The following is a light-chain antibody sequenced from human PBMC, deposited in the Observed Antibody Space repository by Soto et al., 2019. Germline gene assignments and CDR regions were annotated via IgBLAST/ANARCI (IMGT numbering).Light chain of an antibody. V-gene: IGLV2-14*03. CDR2: DVS. J-gene: IGLJ1*01. CDR1: SSDVGGYNY. Sequence: QSVLTQPASVSGSPGQSITISCTGTSSDVGGYNYVSWYQQHPGKAPKLMIYDVSNRPSGVSNRFSGSESGNTASLTISGLQAEDEADYYCSSYSSTNTHVFGTGTKLTVL. CDR3: SSYSSTNTHV.